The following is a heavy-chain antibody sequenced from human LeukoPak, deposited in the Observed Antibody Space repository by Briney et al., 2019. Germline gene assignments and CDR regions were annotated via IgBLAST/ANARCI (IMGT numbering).Heavy chain of an antibody. J-gene: IGHJ4*02. Sequence: SETLSLTCTVSAGSINSGGYFWTWVRQHPGEGLEWIGYIWNSGNSYYNPSLSSRVIISADSSKSTFSLKLNSVTAADTAVYYCARYHCGSTYCPGVDFYGQGTLVTVSS. V-gene: IGHV4-31*03. CDR2: IWNSGNS. D-gene: IGHD2-2*01. CDR1: AGSINSGGYF. CDR3: ARYHCGSTYCPGVDF.